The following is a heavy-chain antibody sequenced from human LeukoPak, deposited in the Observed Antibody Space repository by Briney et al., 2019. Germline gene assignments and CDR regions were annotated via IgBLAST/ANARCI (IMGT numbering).Heavy chain of an antibody. CDR2: ISYDGSNK. CDR3: AKDRSFGGGYSYMDDY. Sequence: GGSLRLSCAASGFTFSSYGMHWVRQAPGKGLEWVAVISYDGSNKYYADSVKGRFTISRDNSKNTLYLQMNSLRAEDTAVYYCAKDRSFGGGYSYMDDYWGQGTLVAVSS. V-gene: IGHV3-30*18. J-gene: IGHJ4*02. CDR1: GFTFSSYG. D-gene: IGHD5-18*01.